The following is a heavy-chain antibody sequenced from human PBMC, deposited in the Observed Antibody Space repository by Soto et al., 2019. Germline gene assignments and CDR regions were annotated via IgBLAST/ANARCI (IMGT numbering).Heavy chain of an antibody. CDR1: GGSFSGYY. D-gene: IGHD5-12*01. V-gene: IGHV4-34*01. CDR3: ARDKIVATPRHAFDI. Sequence: PSETLSLTCAVYGGSFSGYYWSWIRQPPGKGLEWIGEINHSGSTNYNPSLKSRVTISVDTSKNQFSLKLSSVTAADTAVYYCARDKIVATPRHAFDIWGQGTMVTVSS. CDR2: INHSGST. J-gene: IGHJ3*02.